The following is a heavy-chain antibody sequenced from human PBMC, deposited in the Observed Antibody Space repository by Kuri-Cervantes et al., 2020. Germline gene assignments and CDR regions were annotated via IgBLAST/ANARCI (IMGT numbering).Heavy chain of an antibody. CDR2: IKQDGSEK. CDR3: ARLYYGSGSSGVLDY. J-gene: IGHJ4*02. Sequence: GGSLRLSCAASGFTFSSYWMSWVRQAPGKGLEWVANIKQDGSEKYYVDSVKGRFTISRDNAKNSLYLQMNSLRAEDTAVYYCARLYYGSGSSGVLDYWGQGTLVTVSS. D-gene: IGHD3-10*01. CDR1: GFTFSSYW. V-gene: IGHV3-7*01.